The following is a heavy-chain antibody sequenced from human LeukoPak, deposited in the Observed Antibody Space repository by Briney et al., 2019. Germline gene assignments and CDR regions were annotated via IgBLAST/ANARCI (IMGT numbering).Heavy chain of an antibody. D-gene: IGHD3-22*01. CDR1: GGSISTYS. CDR3: ARDQMEYYYDSSGYYPYH. V-gene: IGHV4-4*07. CDR2: IYSSGST. Sequence: TASETLSLTCTVSGGSISTYSWSWIRQPAGKGLEWIGRIYSSGSTNYNPSLKSRVTISVGKSKNQFSLKLNSVTAADTAVYYCARDQMEYYYDSSGYYPYHWGQGTLVTVSS. J-gene: IGHJ4*02.